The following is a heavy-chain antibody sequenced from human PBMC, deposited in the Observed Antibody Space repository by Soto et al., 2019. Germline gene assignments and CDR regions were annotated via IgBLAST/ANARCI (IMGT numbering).Heavy chain of an antibody. V-gene: IGHV4-39*01. J-gene: IGHJ6*02. CDR3: ARLHGYCISSSCHGHYAMDV. Sequence: ASETLSLTCTVSSASISGSSYTWGWIRQPPGKGLEWIGSIYYSGTTYYNPSLNSRVTVSVDTSKNQFSLKVTSVTAADTAVYYCARLHGYCISSSCHGHYAMDVWGQGTTVTVS. CDR1: SASISGSSYT. D-gene: IGHD2-2*01. CDR2: IYYSGTT.